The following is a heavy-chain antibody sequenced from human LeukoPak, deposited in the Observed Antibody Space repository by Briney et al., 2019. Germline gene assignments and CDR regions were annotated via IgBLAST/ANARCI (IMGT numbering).Heavy chain of an antibody. CDR3: ARARYYYGSGISYYFDY. Sequence: SETLSLTCTVSGGSISSSSYYWGWIRQPPGKGLEWIGSIYYSGSTYYNPSLKSRVTISVDTSKNQFSLKLSSVTAADTAVYYCARARYYYGSGISYYFDYWGQGTLVTVSS. CDR1: GGSISSSSYY. CDR2: IYYSGST. D-gene: IGHD3-10*01. V-gene: IGHV4-39*07. J-gene: IGHJ4*02.